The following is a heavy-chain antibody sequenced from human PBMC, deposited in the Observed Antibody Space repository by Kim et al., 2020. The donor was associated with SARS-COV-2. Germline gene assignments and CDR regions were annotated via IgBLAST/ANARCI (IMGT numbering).Heavy chain of an antibody. Sequence: GGSLRLSCAASGFTFSSYGMSWVRQAPGKGLEWVSVIGGSGLSTYYAASVKGRFTVSRDNSKNTLYLQMHNLRAEDTAVYYCTKGQYCTGCSCYSSSCDHWGQGTLVTVSS. J-gene: IGHJ5*02. CDR2: IGGSGLST. D-gene: IGHD2-15*01. CDR3: TKGQYCTGCSCYSSSCDH. V-gene: IGHV3-23*01. CDR1: GFTFSSYG.